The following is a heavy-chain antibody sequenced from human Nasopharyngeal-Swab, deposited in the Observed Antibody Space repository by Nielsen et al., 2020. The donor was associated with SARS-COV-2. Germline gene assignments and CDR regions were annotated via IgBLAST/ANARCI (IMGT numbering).Heavy chain of an antibody. CDR3: AKTSARIGYSSGWGPDY. D-gene: IGHD6-19*01. J-gene: IGHJ4*02. V-gene: IGHV3-23*01. Sequence: GESLKISCAAPGFTFSSYAMSWVRQAPGKGLEWVSGISASGGSTYSADSVKGRFTISRDNSKNMLYLQMNSLRADDTAVYYCAKTSARIGYSSGWGPDYWGQGTLVTVSS. CDR1: GFTFSSYA. CDR2: ISASGGST.